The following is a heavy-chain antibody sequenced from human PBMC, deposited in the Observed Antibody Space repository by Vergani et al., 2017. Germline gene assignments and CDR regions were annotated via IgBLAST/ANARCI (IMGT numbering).Heavy chain of an antibody. CDR1: GYTFSAYY. J-gene: IGHJ5*02. CDR2: INPNNGGT. D-gene: IGHD2-2*01. Sequence: QVHLVQSGAEVKKPGASVKVSCKASGYTFSAYYMHWVRQAPGQGLEWMGGINPNNGGTNSAQKFQGRVTLTRETSISTAYMELSTLTSDDTAVYYCARGQDVTVVPTTREDWVDPWGQGTLVTVSS. V-gene: IGHV1-2*02. CDR3: ARGQDVTVVPTTREDWVDP.